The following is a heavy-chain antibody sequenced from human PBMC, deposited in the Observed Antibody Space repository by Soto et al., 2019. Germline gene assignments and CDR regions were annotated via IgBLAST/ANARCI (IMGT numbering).Heavy chain of an antibody. Sequence: SETLSLTCAISGDSVSSNSAAWNWIRQSPSRGLEWLGRTYYRSKWYNDYAVSVKSRITINPDTSKNQFSLQLNSVTPEDTAVYYCARKITSSSRGYYYYYMDVWGKGTTVTVSS. V-gene: IGHV6-1*01. CDR3: ARKITSSSRGYYYYYMDV. CDR1: GDSVSSNSAA. CDR2: TYYRSKWYN. J-gene: IGHJ6*03. D-gene: IGHD6-6*01.